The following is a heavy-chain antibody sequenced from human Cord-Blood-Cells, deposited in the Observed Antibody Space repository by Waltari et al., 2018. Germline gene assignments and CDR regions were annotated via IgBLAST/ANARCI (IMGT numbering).Heavy chain of an antibody. CDR3: AKEGGSYSYFDL. CDR1: GFTFSSYA. V-gene: IGHV3-23*01. Sequence: EVQLLESGGGLVQPGGSLRLSCAASGFTFSSYAMSWVRQAPGRGLEWVSAISGSGGSTYYANAVKGRFTISRDNSKNTLYLQMNSLRAEDTAVYYCAKEGGSYSYFDLWGRGTLVTVSS. D-gene: IGHD1-26*01. CDR2: ISGSGGST. J-gene: IGHJ2*01.